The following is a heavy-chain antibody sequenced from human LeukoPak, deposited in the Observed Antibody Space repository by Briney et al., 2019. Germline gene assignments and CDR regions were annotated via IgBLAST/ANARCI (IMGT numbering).Heavy chain of an antibody. J-gene: IGHJ3*02. V-gene: IGHV5-51*01. CDR1: GYSFTSYW. CDR2: IYPGDSDT. CDR3: ARLRIVAIEPGAFDI. Sequence: GESLKISCKGSGYSFTSYWIGWVRQMPGKGLEWMGVIYPGDSDTKYSPSFQGQVTISADKSIATAYLQWSSLKASDTAMYYCARLRIVAIEPGAFDIWGQGTMVTVSS. D-gene: IGHD1-14*01.